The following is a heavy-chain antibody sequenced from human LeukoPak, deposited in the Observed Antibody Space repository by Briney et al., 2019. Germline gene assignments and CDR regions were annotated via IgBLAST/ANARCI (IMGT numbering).Heavy chain of an antibody. V-gene: IGHV3-20*04. J-gene: IGHJ4*02. Sequence: PGGSLRLSCAASGFTVSSNYMSWVRQAPGKGLEWVSGINWNGGSTGYADSVKGRFTISRDNAKNSLYLQMNSLRAEDTALYYCARGLRFLEWLSGFVYWGQGTLVTVSS. CDR2: INWNGGST. CDR1: GFTVSSNY. D-gene: IGHD3-3*01. CDR3: ARGLRFLEWLSGFVY.